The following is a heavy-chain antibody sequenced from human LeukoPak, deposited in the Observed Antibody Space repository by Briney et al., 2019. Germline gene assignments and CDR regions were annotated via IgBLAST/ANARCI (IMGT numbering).Heavy chain of an antibody. D-gene: IGHD3-22*01. J-gene: IGHJ4*02. CDR3: ARDPRDGYYYDSSGYLAP. Sequence: ASVKVSCKASGGTFSSYAISWVRQAPGQGLEWMGGIIPIFGTANYAQKFQGRVTITADKSTSTAYMELSGLRSEDTAVYYCARDPRDGYYYDSSGYLAPWGQGTLVTVSS. CDR2: IIPIFGTA. CDR1: GGTFSSYA. V-gene: IGHV1-69*06.